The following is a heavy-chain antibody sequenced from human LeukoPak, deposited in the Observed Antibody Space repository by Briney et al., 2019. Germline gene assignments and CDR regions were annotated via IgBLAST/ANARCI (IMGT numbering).Heavy chain of an antibody. D-gene: IGHD2-21*01. CDR3: AGAIGYFDY. CDR2: ISYDGSNK. CDR1: GSSFSTHA. J-gene: IGHJ4*02. V-gene: IGHV3-30*03. Sequence: PGTSLGLCCAASGSSFSTHAMHWVRQAPGKGLEWVGVISYDGSNKYYVDSVKGRFTISRDNSKNTLYLQMNSLSGEDTAVYYCAGAIGYFDYWGQGTLVSVSS.